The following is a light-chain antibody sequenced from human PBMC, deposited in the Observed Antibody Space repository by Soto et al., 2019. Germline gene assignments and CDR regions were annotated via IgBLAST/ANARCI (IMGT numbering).Light chain of an antibody. J-gene: IGKJ4*01. CDR2: KVS. CDR1: QRLVHSDGNTY. Sequence: DIVMTQTPLSSPVILGQPASISFRSSQRLVHSDGNTYLSCLQQRPGQPARLLIYKVSKRVSGVPDRFSGSGAGTDFTLKSRRVEAEDVGVYDCTQVTQFLTFGGGTKVDIK. CDR3: TQVTQFLT. V-gene: IGKV2-24*01.